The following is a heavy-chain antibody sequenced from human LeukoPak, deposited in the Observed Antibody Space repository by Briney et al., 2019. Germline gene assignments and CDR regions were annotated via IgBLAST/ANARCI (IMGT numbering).Heavy chain of an antibody. V-gene: IGHV3-23*01. CDR2: ISETGDR. J-gene: IGHJ4*02. CDR1: GFTFSSNA. CDR3: AKGGYSANWRNYFDY. Sequence: TGGSLRLSCAASGFTFSSNAMSWARQAPGKGLEWVSTISETGDRYDADSVKGRFTISRDNSKNRVDLRMNSLRAEDTAVYYCAKGGYSANWRNYFDYWGQGTLVTVSS. D-gene: IGHD6-13*01.